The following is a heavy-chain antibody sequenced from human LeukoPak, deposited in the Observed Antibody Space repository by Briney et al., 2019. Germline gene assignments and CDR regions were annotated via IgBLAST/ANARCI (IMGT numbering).Heavy chain of an antibody. CDR3: ARGSGYCSGGSCYSHAFDI. V-gene: IGHV4-61*02. CDR2: ISASGST. D-gene: IGHD2-15*01. CDR1: GDSINSSTYY. Sequence: SETLSLTCTVSGDSINSSTYYYSWIRQPAGKGLEWIGRISASGSTNYNPSLKSRVTISVDTSKNQFSLKLSSVTAADTAVYYCARGSGYCSGGSCYSHAFDIWGQGTLVTVSS. J-gene: IGHJ4*02.